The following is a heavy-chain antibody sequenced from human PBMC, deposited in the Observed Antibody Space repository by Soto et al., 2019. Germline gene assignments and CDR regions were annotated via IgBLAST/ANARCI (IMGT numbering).Heavy chain of an antibody. CDR3: AHRRWGYYTGTSCYWFDP. CDR1: GFSFNTSGEG. D-gene: IGHD2-2*01. J-gene: IGHJ5*02. V-gene: IGHV2-5*02. CDR2: IYWDDDK. Sequence: QITLKESGPTLVKPTQTLTLTCTFSGFSFNTSGEGVGWIRQPPGKALEWLALIYWDDDKRYSPSLERRLTITKDTSKNQVVLTMTNMDPVDTATYYCAHRRWGYYTGTSCYWFDPCGQGTLVTVSP.